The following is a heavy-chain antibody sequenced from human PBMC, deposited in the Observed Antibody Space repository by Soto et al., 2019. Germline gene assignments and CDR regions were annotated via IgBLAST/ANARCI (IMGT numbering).Heavy chain of an antibody. D-gene: IGHD2-15*01. Sequence: QVQLVESGGGVVQPGRSLRLSCAASGFIFNEYGMHWVRQAPGKGLEWVAVIWYDGSNKYYADSVRGRFTFSRDNSRNTISLEMNSQRVEDTAMYYCARWGCSGSNCNLNQRSFDFWGQGTLVNVSS. CDR1: GFIFNEYG. CDR3: ARWGCSGSNCNLNQRSFDF. J-gene: IGHJ4*02. CDR2: IWYDGSNK. V-gene: IGHV3-33*01.